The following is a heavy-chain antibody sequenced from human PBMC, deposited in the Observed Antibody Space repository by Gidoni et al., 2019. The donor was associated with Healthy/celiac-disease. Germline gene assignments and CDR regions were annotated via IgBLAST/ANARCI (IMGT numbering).Heavy chain of an antibody. CDR1: GFTCAHYA. Sequence: EVQLVASGGGLVQPGRARRLSCSGSGFTCAHYAIHWVRQAPGKGLEWVSGISWNSGSIGYADSVKCRFTISRDNAKNSLYLQMNSLRAEDTALYYCAKDTSSSWYAQGFGRMMAFDIWGQGTMVTVSS. J-gene: IGHJ3*02. V-gene: IGHV3-9*01. CDR3: AKDTSSSWYAQGFGRMMAFDI. D-gene: IGHD6-13*01. CDR2: ISWNSGSI.